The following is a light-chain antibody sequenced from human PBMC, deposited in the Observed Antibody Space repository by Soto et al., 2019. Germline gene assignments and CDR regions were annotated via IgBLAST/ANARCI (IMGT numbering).Light chain of an antibody. CDR2: EVT. J-gene: IGLJ1*01. V-gene: IGLV2-14*01. CDR3: SSFTSRFTFV. CDR1: RSDVGAYNY. Sequence: QSFLTQPASVSGSPGQSIAISCTGTRSDVGAYNYVSWNQQHPGNAPKLMISEVTNRPSGVSDRFSGSKSGNTASLTISGLQAEDEADYYCSSFTSRFTFVFGTRTKVTVL.